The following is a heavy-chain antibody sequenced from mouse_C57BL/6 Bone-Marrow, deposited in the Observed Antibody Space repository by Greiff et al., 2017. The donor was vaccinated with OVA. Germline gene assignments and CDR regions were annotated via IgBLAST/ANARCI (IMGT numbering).Heavy chain of an antibody. CDR2: IYPGSGNT. CDR1: GYTFTDYY. D-gene: IGHD1-1*01. Sequence: VQLQQSGAELVRPGASVKLSCKASGYTFTDYYINWVKQRPGQGLEWIARIYPGSGNTYYNEKFKGKATLTAEKSSSTAYMQLSSLTSEESAVYFCARYYYGSSYAWFAYWGQGTLVTVSA. J-gene: IGHJ3*01. CDR3: ARYYYGSSYAWFAY. V-gene: IGHV1-76*01.